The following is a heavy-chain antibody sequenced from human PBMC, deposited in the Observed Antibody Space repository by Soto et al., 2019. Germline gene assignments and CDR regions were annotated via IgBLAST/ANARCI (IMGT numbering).Heavy chain of an antibody. CDR2: ISWNSGSI. CDR3: AKDVSRGVVVVAAPYYYGMDV. D-gene: IGHD2-15*01. J-gene: IGHJ6*02. CDR1: GFTFDDYA. Sequence: EVQLVESGGGLVQPGRSLRLSCAASGFTFDDYAMHWVRQAPGKGLEWVSGISWNSGSIGYADSVKGRFTISRDNAKNSLCLQMSSLRAEDTALYYCAKDVSRGVVVVAAPYYYGMDVWGQETTVIVAS. V-gene: IGHV3-9*01.